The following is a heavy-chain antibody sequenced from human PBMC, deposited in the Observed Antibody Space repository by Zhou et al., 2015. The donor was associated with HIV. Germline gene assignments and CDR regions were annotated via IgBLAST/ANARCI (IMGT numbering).Heavy chain of an antibody. V-gene: IGHV3-9*01. J-gene: IGHJ3*02. Sequence: EVQLVESGGGLVQPGRSLRLSCAASGFTFDDYAMHWVRQAPGKGLEWVSGISWNSGSIGYADSVKGRFTISRDNAKNSLYLQMNSLRAEDTALYYCAKDDSASMIGNDAFDIWGQGTMVTVSS. D-gene: IGHD3-22*01. CDR2: ISWNSGSI. CDR3: AKDDSASMIGNDAFDI. CDR1: GFTFDDYA.